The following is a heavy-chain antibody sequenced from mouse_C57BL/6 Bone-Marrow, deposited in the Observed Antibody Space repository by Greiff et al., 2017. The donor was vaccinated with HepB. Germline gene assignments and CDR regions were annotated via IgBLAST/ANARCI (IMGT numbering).Heavy chain of an antibody. CDR2: INPSNGGT. J-gene: IGHJ4*01. V-gene: IGHV1-53*01. CDR1: GYTFTSYW. D-gene: IGHD3-2*02. Sequence: VQLQQPGTELVKPGASVKLSCKASGYTFTSYWMHWVKQRPGQGLEWIGNINPSNGGTNYNEKFKSKATLTVDKSSSTAYMQLSSLTSEDSAVYYCARWTAQAPYYYAMDYWGQGTSVTVSS. CDR3: ARWTAQAPYYYAMDY.